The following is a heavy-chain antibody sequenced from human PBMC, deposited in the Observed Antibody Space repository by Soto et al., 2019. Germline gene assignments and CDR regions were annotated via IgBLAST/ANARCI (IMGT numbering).Heavy chain of an antibody. CDR3: AIPYGDYVYYYYYGMDV. CDR2: INAGNGST. D-gene: IGHD4-17*01. J-gene: IGHJ6*02. V-gene: IGHV1-3*01. CDR1: GYSFTSYA. Sequence: ASVKVSCKASGYSFTSYAMLWVRQAPGQRLEWMGWINAGNGSTKYSQKFQGRVTITRDTSASTAYMELSSLRSEDTAVYYCAIPYGDYVYYYYYGMDVWGQGTTVTVPS.